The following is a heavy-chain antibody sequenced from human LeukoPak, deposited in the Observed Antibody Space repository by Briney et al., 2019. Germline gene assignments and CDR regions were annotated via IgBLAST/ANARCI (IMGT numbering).Heavy chain of an antibody. V-gene: IGHV3-23*01. CDR1: GFTFSIYA. J-gene: IGHJ4*02. CDR3: AKDRPNYYGSNGHYYRRDGDY. D-gene: IGHD3-22*01. Sequence: GGSLRLSCAASGFTFSIYAVSWVRQAPGKGLQWVSSITSSGDGTYYADSVKGRFTISRDNSENMLYLQMNSLRVEDTAVYFCAKDRPNYYGSNGHYYRRDGDYWGQGTLVTFSS. CDR2: ITSSGDGT.